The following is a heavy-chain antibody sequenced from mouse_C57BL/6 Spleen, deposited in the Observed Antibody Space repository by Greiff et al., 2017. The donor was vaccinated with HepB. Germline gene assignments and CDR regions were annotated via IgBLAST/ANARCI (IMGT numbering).Heavy chain of an antibody. Sequence: VKLMESGPGLVAPSQSLSITCTVSGFSLTSYGVHWVRQPPGKGLEWLVVIWSDGSTTYNSALKSRLSISKDNSKSQVFLKMNSLQTDDTAMYYCARHGGYGSHYAMDYWGQGTSVTVSS. D-gene: IGHD1-1*01. CDR3: ARHGGYGSHYAMDY. CDR1: GFSLTSYG. CDR2: IWSDGST. V-gene: IGHV2-6-1*01. J-gene: IGHJ4*01.